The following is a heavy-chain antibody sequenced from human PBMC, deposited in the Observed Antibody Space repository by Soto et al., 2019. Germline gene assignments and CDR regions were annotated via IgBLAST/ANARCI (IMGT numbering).Heavy chain of an antibody. CDR3: AGGKYYFDY. V-gene: IGHV3-64*04. J-gene: IGHJ4*02. Sequence: PGGSLRLSCSASGFTFSNYDMVWVRQAPGKGLEYVSFITSDGHNTYYPDSVKGRFTISRDNSKNTLYLQMNSLRAEDTAMYYCAGGKYYFDYCGQGTLVTVSS. CDR1: GFTFSNYD. CDR2: ITSDGHNT. D-gene: IGHD1-26*01.